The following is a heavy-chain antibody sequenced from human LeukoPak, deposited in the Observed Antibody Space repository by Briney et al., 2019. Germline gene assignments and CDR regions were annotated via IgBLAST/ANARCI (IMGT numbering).Heavy chain of an antibody. V-gene: IGHV4-39*07. D-gene: IGHD3-9*01. J-gene: IGHJ4*02. CDR3: ARAGGWWYYDILTGYPAFDY. Sequence: SETLSLTCTVSGGSISSSSYYWGWIRQPPGKGLEWIGSIYYSGSTYYNPSLKSRVTISVDTSKNQFSLKLSSVTAADTAVYYCARAGGWWYYDILTGYPAFDYWGQGTLVTVSS. CDR1: GGSISSSSYY. CDR2: IYYSGST.